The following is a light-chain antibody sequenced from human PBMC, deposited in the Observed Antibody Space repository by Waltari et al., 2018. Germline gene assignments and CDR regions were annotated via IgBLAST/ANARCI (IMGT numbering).Light chain of an antibody. CDR2: QDS. CDR3: QAWDSSLYV. Sequence: SYELTKPPYVSVSPGQTASITCSGDNLGDKYACWYQQKPGQSPVLVIYQDSKRPSGIPERFSGSNSGNTATLTISGTQAMDEADYYCQAWDSSLYVFGTGTKVTVL. CDR1: NLGDKY. J-gene: IGLJ1*01. V-gene: IGLV3-1*01.